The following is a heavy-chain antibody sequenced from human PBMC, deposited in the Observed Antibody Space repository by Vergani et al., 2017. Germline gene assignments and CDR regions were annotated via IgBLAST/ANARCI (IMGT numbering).Heavy chain of an antibody. CDR1: GFTFSSYG. Sequence: QVQLAESGGGVVQPGGSLRLSCAASGFTFSSYGMHWVRQAPGKGLEWVAFIRYDGSNKYYADSVKGRFTISRDNSKNTLYLQMNSLRAEDTAVYYCAKEEGYYDSSGYYPGWYFDLWGRGTLVTVPS. J-gene: IGHJ2*01. V-gene: IGHV3-30*02. CDR3: AKEEGYYDSSGYYPGWYFDL. D-gene: IGHD3-22*01. CDR2: IRYDGSNK.